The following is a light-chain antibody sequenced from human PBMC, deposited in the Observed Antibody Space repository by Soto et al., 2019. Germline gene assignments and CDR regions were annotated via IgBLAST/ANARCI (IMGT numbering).Light chain of an antibody. J-gene: IGKJ5*01. CDR1: QSISSW. V-gene: IGKV1-5*03. CDR3: LQDYNYPYT. CDR2: KAS. Sequence: IQMTQSPSTLSGSVGERGTITCRASQSISSWLAWYQQKPGKAPNLLIYKASSLEGGVPSRFSGSGSGTEFTLTISSLQPEDFATYYCLQDYNYPYTFGQGTRLAIK.